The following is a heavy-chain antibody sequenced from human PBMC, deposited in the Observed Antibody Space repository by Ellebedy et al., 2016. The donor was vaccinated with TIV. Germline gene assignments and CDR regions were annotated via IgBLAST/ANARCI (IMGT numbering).Heavy chain of an antibody. CDR2: IIPIFGTP. CDR1: RGTFSNYV. CDR3: AKAYSTGYYVGWFDP. Sequence: ASVKVSCKASRGTFSNYVITWMRQAPGQGLEWVGEIIPIFGTPNDAQKFQGRVKITADESTSTVYMELSNLRSEDTAVYYCAKAYSTGYYVGWFDPWGQGTLVTVSS. V-gene: IGHV1-69*13. D-gene: IGHD6-19*01. J-gene: IGHJ5*02.